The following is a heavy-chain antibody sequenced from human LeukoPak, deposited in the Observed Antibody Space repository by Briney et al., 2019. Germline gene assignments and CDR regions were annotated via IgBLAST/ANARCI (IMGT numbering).Heavy chain of an antibody. CDR1: GDSVSSNSAA. CDR2: TYYRSKWYN. Sequence: SQTLSLTCAISGDSVSSNSAAWNWIRQSPSGGLEWLGRTYYRSKWYNDYAVSVKSRVTINPDTSKNQSSLQLNSVTPEDTAVYYCARDQLSHTIFGVVTPPFDIWGQGTMVTVSS. D-gene: IGHD3-3*01. V-gene: IGHV6-1*01. J-gene: IGHJ3*02. CDR3: ARDQLSHTIFGVVTPPFDI.